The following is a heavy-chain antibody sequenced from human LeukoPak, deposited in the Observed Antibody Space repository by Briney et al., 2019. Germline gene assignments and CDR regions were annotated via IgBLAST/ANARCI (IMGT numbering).Heavy chain of an antibody. Sequence: KPSETLSLTCAVYGGSFSGYYWSWIRQPPGKGLEWIGEINHSGSTNYNPSLRSRVIISVDRSKNRFSLKLNSVTAADAAVYYCARVHSNYLQLWLSHFDYWGQGTLVTVSS. V-gene: IGHV4-34*01. CDR1: GGSFSGYY. J-gene: IGHJ4*02. CDR3: ARVHSNYLQLWLSHFDY. D-gene: IGHD5-18*01. CDR2: INHSGST.